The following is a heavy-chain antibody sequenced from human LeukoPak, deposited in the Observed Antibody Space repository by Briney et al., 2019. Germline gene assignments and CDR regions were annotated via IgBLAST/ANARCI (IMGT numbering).Heavy chain of an antibody. Sequence: PGGSLRLSCAASGFTFSSYGMHWIRQAQGKGLEWVAVIWYDGSNKYYADSVKGRFAISRDNSKNTLYLQMNSLRAEDTAVYYCARRDPDDAFDIWGPGTMVTVSS. CDR3: ARRDPDDAFDI. CDR2: IWYDGSNK. CDR1: GFTFSSYG. V-gene: IGHV3-33*01. J-gene: IGHJ3*02.